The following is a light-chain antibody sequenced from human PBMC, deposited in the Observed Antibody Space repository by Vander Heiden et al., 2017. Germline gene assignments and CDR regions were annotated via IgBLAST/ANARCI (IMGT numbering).Light chain of an antibody. CDR1: QIVTSY. J-gene: IGKJ2*01. Sequence: EIVFTQPPPTLSLSPGERPTLSCRASQIVTSYLAWYQKHRGTAPSLPIHDASSRATSIAARCSGSGGWTDYTTTISSREPEEVAVNYCQQHSNRTTYTFGQGTRLEIK. CDR3: QQHSNRTTYT. CDR2: DAS. V-gene: IGKV3-11*01.